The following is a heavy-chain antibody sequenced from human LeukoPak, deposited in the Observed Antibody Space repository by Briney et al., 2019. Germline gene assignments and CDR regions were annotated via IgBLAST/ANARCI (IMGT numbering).Heavy chain of an antibody. Sequence: SVRLSCAGSGFTFSSYGMHWVGQAPGKGREGVAVIWYDGLINYYPDSVQSPFTISRDNSKTPLYLQMTSLRAEDTAVYYCARGYDSSGYYYEPLRYSFDYWGQGTLVTVSS. V-gene: IGHV3-33*01. CDR3: ARGYDSSGYYYEPLRYSFDY. CDR1: GFTFSSYG. CDR2: IWYDGLIN. D-gene: IGHD3-22*01. J-gene: IGHJ4*02.